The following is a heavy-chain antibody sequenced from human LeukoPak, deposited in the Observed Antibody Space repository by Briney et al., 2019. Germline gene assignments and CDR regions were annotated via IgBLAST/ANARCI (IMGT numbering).Heavy chain of an antibody. V-gene: IGHV3-21*01. J-gene: IGHJ3*02. CDR1: GFTFSSYS. CDR2: ISSSSYI. D-gene: IGHD6-19*01. CDR3: ASLYSSGWYGDAFDI. Sequence: NTGGSLRLSCAASGFTFSSYSMNWVRQAPGKGLEWVSSISSSSYIYYADSVKGRFTICRDNAKNSLYLQMNSLRAEDTAVYYCASLYSSGWYGDAFDIWGQGTMVTVSS.